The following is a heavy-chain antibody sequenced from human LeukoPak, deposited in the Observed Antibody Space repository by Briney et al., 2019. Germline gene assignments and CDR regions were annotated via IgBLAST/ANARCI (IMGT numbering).Heavy chain of an antibody. Sequence: ASVKVSCEASGGTFSSYSISWVRQAPGQGLEWMGGIIPIFGTANYAQKFQGRVTITADESTSTAYMELSSLRSEDTAVYYCNLEEGSSSWTGLDYWGQGTLVTVSS. D-gene: IGHD6-13*01. CDR1: GGTFSSYS. CDR2: IIPIFGTA. V-gene: IGHV1-69*01. CDR3: NLEEGSSSWTGLDY. J-gene: IGHJ4*02.